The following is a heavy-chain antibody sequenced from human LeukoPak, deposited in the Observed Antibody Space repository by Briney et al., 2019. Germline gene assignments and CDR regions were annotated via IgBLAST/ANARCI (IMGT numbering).Heavy chain of an antibody. V-gene: IGHV3-30-3*01. Sequence: PGRSLRLSCAASGFTFSSYAMHWVRQAPGKGLEWVAVISYDGSNKYYADSVKGRFTISRDNSKNTLYLQMNSLRAEDTAVYYCARDVGFGEPCDYWGQGTLVTVSS. D-gene: IGHD3-10*01. CDR3: ARDVGFGEPCDY. CDR1: GFTFSSYA. J-gene: IGHJ4*02. CDR2: ISYDGSNK.